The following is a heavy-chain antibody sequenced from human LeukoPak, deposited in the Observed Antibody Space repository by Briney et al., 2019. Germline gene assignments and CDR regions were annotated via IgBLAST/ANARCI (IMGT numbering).Heavy chain of an antibody. D-gene: IGHD3-3*01. V-gene: IGHV3-53*01. J-gene: IGHJ4*02. CDR3: ASLEGGPSDGR. CDR2: IYSGGIT. CDR1: GFPVRSRY. Sequence: GGSLRLSCEDSGFPVRSRYMTWVRQPPGEGLECVAVIYSGGITYHIDSVKGRFTISRDISKSTMYLEMNNLRVEDTATYYCASLEGGPSDGRWGQGTLVIVSS.